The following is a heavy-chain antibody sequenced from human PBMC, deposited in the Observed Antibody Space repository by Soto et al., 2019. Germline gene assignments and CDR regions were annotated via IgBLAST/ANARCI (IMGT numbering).Heavy chain of an antibody. J-gene: IGHJ5*02. Sequence: ASETLSLTCTVSGASMNSYHWSWIRQPAGKGLEWIGHIHSSGSTNYNPSLKSRVTMSVDTSKNQFSLRLMSLTAADTAVYYCARDQGVAAAGTTWFDPWGQGSLVTVSS. CDR3: ARDQGVAAAGTTWFDP. CDR1: GASMNSYH. D-gene: IGHD6-13*01. V-gene: IGHV4-4*07. CDR2: IHSSGST.